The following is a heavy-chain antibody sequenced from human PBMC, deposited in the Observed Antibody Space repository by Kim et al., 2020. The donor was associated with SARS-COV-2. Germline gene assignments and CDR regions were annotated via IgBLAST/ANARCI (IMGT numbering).Heavy chain of an antibody. V-gene: IGHV1-69*13. Sequence: SVKVSCKASGGTFSSYAISWVRQAPGQGLEWMGGIIPIFGTANYAQKFQGRVTITADESTSTAYMELSSLRSEDTAVYYCARGAHIAVAEANFDYWGQGTLVTVSS. J-gene: IGHJ4*02. CDR3: ARGAHIAVAEANFDY. D-gene: IGHD6-19*01. CDR1: GGTFSSYA. CDR2: IIPIFGTA.